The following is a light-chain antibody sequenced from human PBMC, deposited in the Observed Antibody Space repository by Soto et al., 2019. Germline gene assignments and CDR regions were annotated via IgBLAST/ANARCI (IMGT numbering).Light chain of an antibody. J-gene: IGKJ1*01. CDR2: AAS. CDR3: QQSYSTPRT. Sequence: DIQMTQSPPSLSASVGDRVTITCRASQTITTYLNWYQQKPGKAPNLLIYAASSLQSGVPSRFSGSGSGTDFTLTISSLQPEDFATYYCQQSYSTPRTFGQGTKVDI. CDR1: QTITTY. V-gene: IGKV1-39*01.